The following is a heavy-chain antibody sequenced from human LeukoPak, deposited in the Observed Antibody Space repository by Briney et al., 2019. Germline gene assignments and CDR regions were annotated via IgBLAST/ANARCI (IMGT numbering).Heavy chain of an antibody. D-gene: IGHD3-10*01. Sequence: ASVKVSCKASGYTFSGTGWYLYWLRQAPGQGLECMGWIYPNNGATGYAQKFQGRVVMTRDTSISTAYMELSRLRPDDTAVYYCARDGPAQMVDFDYWGQGTLVTASS. CDR2: IYPNNGAT. V-gene: IGHV1-2*02. CDR3: ARDGPAQMVDFDY. J-gene: IGHJ4*02. CDR1: GYTFSGTGWY.